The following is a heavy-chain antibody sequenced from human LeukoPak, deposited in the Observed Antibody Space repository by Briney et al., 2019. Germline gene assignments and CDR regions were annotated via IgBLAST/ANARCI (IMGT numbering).Heavy chain of an antibody. V-gene: IGHV1-18*01. CDR3: ARGGYELDY. Sequence: GASVKVSCTTSGYTFTNYDITWVRQAPGHGLEWMGWISAYNGNTNYAQNLQGRVTMTTDTSTSTAYMELRSLRSDDTAVFYCARGGYELDYWGQGTLVTVSS. J-gene: IGHJ4*02. D-gene: IGHD5-12*01. CDR2: ISAYNGNT. CDR1: GYTFTNYD.